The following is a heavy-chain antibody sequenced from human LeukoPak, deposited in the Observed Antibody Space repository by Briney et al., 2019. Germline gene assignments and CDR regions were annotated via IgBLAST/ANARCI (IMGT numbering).Heavy chain of an antibody. CDR3: AVGDYYYDTRFDY. CDR1: GFPFTSYA. D-gene: IGHD3-22*01. Sequence: ASVKVSCKASGFPFTSYAIHWVRQAPGQRLEWMGWVNADNSNTKYSQEFQGRVTITRDTSASTAYMDLNSLRCEDMAAYYCAVGDYYYDTRFDYWGQGTLVTVSS. V-gene: IGHV1-3*03. J-gene: IGHJ4*02. CDR2: VNADNSNT.